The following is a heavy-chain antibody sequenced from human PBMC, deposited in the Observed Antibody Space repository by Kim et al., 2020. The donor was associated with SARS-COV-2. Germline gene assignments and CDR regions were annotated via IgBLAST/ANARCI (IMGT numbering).Heavy chain of an antibody. CDR2: INGTGRST. J-gene: IGHJ4*02. D-gene: IGHD3-10*01. CDR1: GFTFSGYW. Sequence: GGSLRLSCAASGFTFSGYWMHWVRQVPGKGLVWVSRINGTGRSTTYADSVKGRFTVSRDNAKNTLYLQMNSLRVEDTAVYFCARDPHGSGSYWGQGTLVTVSS. CDR3: ARDPHGSGSY. V-gene: IGHV3-74*01.